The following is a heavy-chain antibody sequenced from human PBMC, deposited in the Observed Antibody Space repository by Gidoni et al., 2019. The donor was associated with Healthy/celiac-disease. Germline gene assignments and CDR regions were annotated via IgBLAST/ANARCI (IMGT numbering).Heavy chain of an antibody. J-gene: IGHJ3*02. CDR1: RLHLDDNA. CDR3: AKDIKSGCPTAFDI. V-gene: IGHV3-9*01. CDR2: ISWNSGSI. Sequence: EVQLVESGGGVVQLGRSLIRSCAAPRLHLDDNAMHWVRQASGKGLEWVSGISWNSGSIGYADSVKGRFTISRDNAKNSLYLQMNSLRAEDTALYYCAKDIKSGCPTAFDIWGQGTMVTVSS. D-gene: IGHD2-2*01.